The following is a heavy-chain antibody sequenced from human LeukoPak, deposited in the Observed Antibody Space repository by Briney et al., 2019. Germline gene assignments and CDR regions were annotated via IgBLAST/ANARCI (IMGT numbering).Heavy chain of an antibody. CDR2: ISSSSSPI. CDR1: EFTFSSYS. V-gene: IGHV3-48*01. D-gene: IGHD1-26*01. J-gene: IGHJ4*02. CDR3: ARISFIVGAANNDY. Sequence: GGSLRLSCAASEFTFSSYSMNWVRQAPGKGLEWVSYISSSSSPIYYADSVKGRFTISRDNAKNSLYLQMNSLRAEDTAVYYCARISFIVGAANNDYWGQGTLVTVSS.